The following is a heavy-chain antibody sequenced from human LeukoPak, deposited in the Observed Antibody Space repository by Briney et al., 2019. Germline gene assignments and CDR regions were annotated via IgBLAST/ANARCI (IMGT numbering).Heavy chain of an antibody. D-gene: IGHD5-24*01. CDR2: IYSSGST. CDR3: ASGGGDGYNLFDY. CDR1: GGSISGYY. Sequence: SETLSLTCTVSGGSISGYYWSWIRQPAGKGLEWIGRIYSSGSTNYNPSLKSRVTISVDTSKNQFSLKLSSVTAADTAVYYCASGGGDGYNLFDYWGQGTLVTVSS. V-gene: IGHV4-4*07. J-gene: IGHJ4*02.